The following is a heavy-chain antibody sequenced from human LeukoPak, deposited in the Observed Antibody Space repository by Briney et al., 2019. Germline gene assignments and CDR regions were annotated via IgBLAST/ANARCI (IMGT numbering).Heavy chain of an antibody. J-gene: IGHJ4*02. CDR3: AKTFDTYGGY. Sequence: SETLSLTCAVYGGSFSGYYWSWIRQPPGKGLEWIGEINHSGSTNYNPSLKSRVTISVDTSKNQFSLKLSSVTAADTAVYYCAKTFDTYGGYWGQGTLVTVSS. V-gene: IGHV4-34*01. CDR1: GGSFSGYY. CDR2: INHSGST. D-gene: IGHD3-10*01.